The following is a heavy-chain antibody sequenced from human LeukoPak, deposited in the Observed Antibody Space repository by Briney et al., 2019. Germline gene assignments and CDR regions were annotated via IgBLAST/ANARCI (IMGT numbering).Heavy chain of an antibody. D-gene: IGHD2-2*01. CDR1: GFTFSSYA. CDR3: ARDPGVPAAKASYYYGMDV. Sequence: GGSLRLSCAASGFTFSSYAMHWVRQAPGKGLEWVAVISYDGSNKYYADSVKGRFTISRDNSKKTLYLQMNSLRAGDTAVYYCARDPGVPAAKASYYYGMDVWGQGTTVTVSS. J-gene: IGHJ6*02. CDR2: ISYDGSNK. V-gene: IGHV3-30-3*01.